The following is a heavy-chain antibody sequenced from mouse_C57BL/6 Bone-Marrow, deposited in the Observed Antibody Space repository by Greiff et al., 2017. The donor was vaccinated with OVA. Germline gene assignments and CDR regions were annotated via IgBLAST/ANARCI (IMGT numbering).Heavy chain of an antibody. CDR3: AGRGDTVVNWYFDV. J-gene: IGHJ1*03. D-gene: IGHD1-1*01. Sequence: EVQLQQSGPELVKPGASVKISCKASGYTFTDYYMNWVKQSHGKSLEWIGDINPNNGGTSYNQKFKGKATLTVDKSSSTAYMELRSLTSEDSAVYYGAGRGDTVVNWYFDVWGTGTTVTVSS. CDR2: INPNNGGT. CDR1: GYTFTDYY. V-gene: IGHV1-26*01.